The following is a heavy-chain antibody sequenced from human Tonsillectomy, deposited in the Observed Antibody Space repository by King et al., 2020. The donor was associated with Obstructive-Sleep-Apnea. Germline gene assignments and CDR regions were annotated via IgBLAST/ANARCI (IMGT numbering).Heavy chain of an antibody. CDR1: GYTFTSYY. J-gene: IGHJ5*02. CDR2: INPSGGST. Sequence: QLVQSGAEVKKPGASVKVSCKASGYTFTSYYMHWVRQAPGQGLEGMGIINPSGGSTSYAQKFQGRVTMTRETSTSTVYMELSSLRSEDTAVYYCARASGHIVVVTATRTNWFDPWGQGTLVTVSS. V-gene: IGHV1-46*03. D-gene: IGHD2-21*02. CDR3: ARASGHIVVVTATRTNWFDP.